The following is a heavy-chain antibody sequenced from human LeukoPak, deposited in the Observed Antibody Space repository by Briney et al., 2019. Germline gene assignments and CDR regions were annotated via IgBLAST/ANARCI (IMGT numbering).Heavy chain of an antibody. CDR1: GGSFSGYY. CDR2: INHSGST. CDR3: AGGWVESFYYYYYGMDV. V-gene: IGHV4-34*01. J-gene: IGHJ6*02. Sequence: PSETLSLTCAVYGGSFSGYYWSWIRQPPGKGLEWIGEINHSGSTNYNPSLKSRVTISVDTSKNQFSLKLSSVTAADTAVYYCAGGWVESFYYYYYGMDVWGQGTTVTVSS. D-gene: IGHD1-26*01.